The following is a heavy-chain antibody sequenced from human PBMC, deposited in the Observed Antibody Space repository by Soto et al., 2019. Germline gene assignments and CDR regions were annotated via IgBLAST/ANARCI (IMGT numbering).Heavy chain of an antibody. CDR3: ARAFFYQGSDSRGYSFDAFDF. CDR1: GYTFTSSG. V-gene: IGHV1-18*01. D-gene: IGHD3-22*01. CDR2: ISAHTGSS. J-gene: IGHJ3*01. Sequence: QVPLVQSGAEVKKPGASVKVSCKASGYTFTSSGMSWGRQAPGQGLEWMGWISAHTGSSEYAQRFQGRVTMTTDRSTSTAYMELRSLRSDDTAVYYCARAFFYQGSDSRGYSFDAFDFWGPGTLVTVSS.